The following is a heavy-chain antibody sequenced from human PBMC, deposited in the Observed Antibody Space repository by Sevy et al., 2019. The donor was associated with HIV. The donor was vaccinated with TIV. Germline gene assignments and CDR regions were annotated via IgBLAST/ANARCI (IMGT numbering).Heavy chain of an antibody. D-gene: IGHD3-22*01. V-gene: IGHV1-24*01. Sequence: ASVKVSCKISVYTLTQFSMHLVRQAPGKGLEWMGTFDPEDNKRIYAQKFQGRFTMTEETFTDTAYMELSSLRSEDTAVYYCAITREYYSDTSGYFDYWGQGTLVTVSS. CDR3: AITREYYSDTSGYFDY. CDR1: VYTLTQFS. CDR2: FDPEDNKR. J-gene: IGHJ4*02.